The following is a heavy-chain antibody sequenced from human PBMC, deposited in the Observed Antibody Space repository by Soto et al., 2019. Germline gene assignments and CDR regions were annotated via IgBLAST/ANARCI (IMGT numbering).Heavy chain of an antibody. CDR1: GGSISSGNSYS. Sequence: SETLSLTCAVSGGSISSGNSYSWSWIRQPPGKGLEWIGSISHTGSTSYNPSLKGRVTMSVNKSKNQFSLKLSSVTAADMAVYYCARDLRGYSRYDYLDYWGQGIPVTAPQ. J-gene: IGHJ4*02. V-gene: IGHV4-30-2*01. D-gene: IGHD5-12*01. CDR3: ARDLRGYSRYDYLDY. CDR2: ISHTGST.